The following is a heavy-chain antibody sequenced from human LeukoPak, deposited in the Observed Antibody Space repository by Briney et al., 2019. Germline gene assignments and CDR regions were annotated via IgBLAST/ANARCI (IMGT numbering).Heavy chain of an antibody. J-gene: IGHJ4*02. CDR2: ITFSSSII. D-gene: IGHD4-17*01. V-gene: IGHV3-48*01. CDR1: GFTFSSYS. Sequence: GGSPRLSCAASGFTFSSYSMNWVRQAPGKGLEWVSYITFSSSIIYYADSVKGRFTISRDSAKNSLYLQMNSLRAEDTAVYYCARGRLHYGEYEKTFDYWGQGTLVSVSS. CDR3: ARGRLHYGEYEKTFDY.